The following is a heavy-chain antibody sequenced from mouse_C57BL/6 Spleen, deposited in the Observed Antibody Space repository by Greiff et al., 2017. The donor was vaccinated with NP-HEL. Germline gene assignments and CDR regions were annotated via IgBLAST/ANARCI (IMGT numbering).Heavy chain of an antibody. Sequence: VQLQQSGAELVKPGASVKISCKASGYAFSSYWMNWVEQRPGKGLERIGQIYPGDGDTNSSGKFKGKATLTADKSSSTAYMQVSSLTSEDSAVLFCARGEDYFDYWGQGTTHTVSS. J-gene: IGHJ2*01. V-gene: IGHV1-80*01. CDR1: GYAFSSYW. CDR3: ARGEDYFDY. CDR2: IYPGDGDT.